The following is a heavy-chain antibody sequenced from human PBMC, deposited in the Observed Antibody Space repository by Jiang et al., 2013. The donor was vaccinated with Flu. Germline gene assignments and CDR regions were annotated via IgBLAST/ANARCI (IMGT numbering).Heavy chain of an antibody. D-gene: IGHD6-6*01. V-gene: IGHV4-61*02. J-gene: IGHJ4*02. Sequence: LVKPSQTLSLTCTVSGGSISSGSYYWSWIRQPAGKGLEWIGRIYTSGSTNYNPSLKSRVTISVDTSKNQFSLKLSSVTAADTAVYYCARDPSGSSRPFDYWGQGTLVTVSS. CDR1: GGSISSGSYY. CDR3: ARDPSGSSRPFDY. CDR2: IYTSGST.